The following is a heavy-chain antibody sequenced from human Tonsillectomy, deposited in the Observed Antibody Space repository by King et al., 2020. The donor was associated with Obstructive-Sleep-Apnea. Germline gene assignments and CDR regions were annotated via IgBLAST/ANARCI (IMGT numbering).Heavy chain of an antibody. CDR1: GFTVSSNY. CDR2: IYSGGRT. Sequence: VQLVESGGALVQPGGSLRLSCAASGFTVSSNYMSWVRQAPGKGLEWGSLIYSGGRTDYADSVKGRFTISRDNSKHTLYLQMNSLRVEDTAVYYCARESKNFGSGKGWGQGTLVTVSS. D-gene: IGHD3-10*01. J-gene: IGHJ4*02. CDR3: ARESKNFGSGKG. V-gene: IGHV3-66*01.